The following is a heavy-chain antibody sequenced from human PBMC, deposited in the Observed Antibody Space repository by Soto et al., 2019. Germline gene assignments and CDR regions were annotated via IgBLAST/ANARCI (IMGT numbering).Heavy chain of an antibody. V-gene: IGHV1-69*02. D-gene: IGHD3-10*01. J-gene: IGHJ4*02. CDR1: GDTFTFYS. CDR2: VNPIVSMS. CDR3: ASSYGSGYRAFDY. Sequence: QVQLVQSGAEVKRPGSSVKVSCKASGDTFTFYSINWVRQAPGVVLEWMGRVNPIVSMSNYAQKFQGRVTMTADKSTSTAYMELSSLRSEDTAIYYCASSYGSGYRAFDYWGQGALVTVSS.